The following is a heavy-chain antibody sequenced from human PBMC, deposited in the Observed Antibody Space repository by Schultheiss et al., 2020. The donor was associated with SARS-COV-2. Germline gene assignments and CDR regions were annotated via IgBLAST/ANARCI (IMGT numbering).Heavy chain of an antibody. CDR2: IRSKANSYAT. J-gene: IGHJ6*02. CDR1: GFTFSSYG. V-gene: IGHV3-73*01. Sequence: GGSLRLSCAASGFTFSSYGMHWVRQAPGKGLEWVGRIRSKANSYATAYAASVKGRFTISRDDSKNTAYLQMNSLKTEDTAVYYCTWGYFNYYGMDVWGQGTTVTVSS. D-gene: IGHD2/OR15-2a*01. CDR3: TWGYFNYYGMDV.